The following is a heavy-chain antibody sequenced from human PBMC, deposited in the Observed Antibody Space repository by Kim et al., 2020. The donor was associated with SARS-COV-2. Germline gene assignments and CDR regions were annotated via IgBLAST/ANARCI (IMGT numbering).Heavy chain of an antibody. V-gene: IGHV3-48*03. J-gene: IGHJ4*02. D-gene: IGHD3-22*01. CDR3: ARDLHDSSGYYYS. Sequence: YADSVQGRFTISRDNTKNSLYLQMNSLRAEDTAVYYCARDLHDSSGYYYSWGQGTLVTVSS.